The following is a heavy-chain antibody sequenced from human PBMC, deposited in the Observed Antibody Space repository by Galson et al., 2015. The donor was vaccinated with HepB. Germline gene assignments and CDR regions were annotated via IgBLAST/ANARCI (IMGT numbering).Heavy chain of an antibody. CDR2: IYYSGST. CDR1: GGSISSGGYY. CDR3: ARDRGIRGFDI. J-gene: IGHJ3*02. Sequence: PLSLTCTVSGGSISSGGYYWSGIRQPPGTGLEWIGDIYYSGSTYYNPSLKSRVTISVDKSKNQFSLKLISVTAADTAVYYCARDRGIRGFDIWGQGTMVTVSS. V-gene: IGHV4-31*03. D-gene: IGHD1-14*01.